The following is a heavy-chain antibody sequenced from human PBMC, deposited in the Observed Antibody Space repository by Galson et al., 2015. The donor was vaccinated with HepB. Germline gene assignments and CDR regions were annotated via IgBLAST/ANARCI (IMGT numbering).Heavy chain of an antibody. V-gene: IGHV1-2*02. D-gene: IGHD3-22*01. CDR1: GYTFTDYY. CDR2: INPNSGGT. J-gene: IGHJ1*01. Sequence: SVKVSCKASGYTFTDYYMHWVRQAPGQGLEWMGCINPNSGGTNYAQKFQGRVTMTRDTSISTAYMELSRLRSDDTAVYYCARGYYDSSGPPAEYFQHWGQGTLVTVSS. CDR3: ARGYYDSSGPPAEYFQH.